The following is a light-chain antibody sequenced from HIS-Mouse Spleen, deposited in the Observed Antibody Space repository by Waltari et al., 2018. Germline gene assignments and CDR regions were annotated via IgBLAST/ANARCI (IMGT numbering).Light chain of an antibody. CDR1: QGISSY. CDR2: AAS. J-gene: IGKJ1*01. V-gene: IGKV1-9*01. CDR3: QQLNSYPPT. Sequence: DIQLTQSPSFLSASVGDRVTITCRASQGISSYLAGYQQKPGKAPKLLIYAASTLQSGVPSRFSGSGSGTECTLTISSLQPEDFATYYCQQLNSYPPTFGQGTKVEIK.